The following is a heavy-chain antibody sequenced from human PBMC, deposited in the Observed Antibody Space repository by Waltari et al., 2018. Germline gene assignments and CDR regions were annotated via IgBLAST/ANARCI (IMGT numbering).Heavy chain of an antibody. Sequence: QVHLVQSGAEVKTFGSAVKVSCKASGFTFSVCGFSWGRQAPGQGLEWMGRNIPLLGSTNYAQKFQGRVTISADTSTNTAYMEMSSLGSDDTAVYYCAKDDGSDIVVVPYTVDFSGMDVWGQGTTLTVAS. D-gene: IGHD2-21*01. CDR2: NIPLLGST. V-gene: IGHV1-69*08. CDR1: GFTFSVCG. J-gene: IGHJ6*02. CDR3: AKDDGSDIVVVPYTVDFSGMDV.